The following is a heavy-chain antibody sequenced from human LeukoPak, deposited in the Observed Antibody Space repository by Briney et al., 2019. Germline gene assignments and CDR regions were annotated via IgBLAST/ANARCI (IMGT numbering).Heavy chain of an antibody. CDR1: GVSISSSSYY. J-gene: IGHJ4*02. V-gene: IGHV4-39*01. Sequence: SETLCLTCTVSGVSISSSSYYWGWIRQPPGKGLEWIGSIYYSGSTYYNPSLKSRVTISVDTSKNQFSLKLSSVTAADTAVYYCARLGYSGYTRYFDYWGQGTLVTVSS. CDR3: ARLGYSGYTRYFDY. D-gene: IGHD5-12*01. CDR2: IYYSGST.